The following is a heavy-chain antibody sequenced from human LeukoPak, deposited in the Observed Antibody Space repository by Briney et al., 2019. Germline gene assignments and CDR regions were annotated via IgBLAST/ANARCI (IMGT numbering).Heavy chain of an antibody. CDR1: GYSFSSYW. Sequence: GESLKISCKGTGYSFSSYWIGWVREMPGKGLEWMGIIYPGDFDTRYSPSFQGQVTISADKSISTAYLQWSSLKASDTAMYYCAGHRGDYRRGFDYWGQGTLVTVSS. J-gene: IGHJ4*02. CDR2: IYPGDFDT. V-gene: IGHV5-51*01. CDR3: AGHRGDYRRGFDY. D-gene: IGHD4-17*01.